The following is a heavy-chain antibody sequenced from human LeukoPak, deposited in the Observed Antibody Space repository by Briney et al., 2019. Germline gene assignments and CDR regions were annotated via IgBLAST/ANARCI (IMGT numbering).Heavy chain of an antibody. D-gene: IGHD6-13*01. CDR2: IYYSGST. Sequence: SETLSLTCTVSGGSIRNYYWSWIRQPPGKGLEWIGYIYYSGSTNYNPSLKSRVTISVDTSKNQFSLKLSSVTAADTAVYYCARVYYSSSYDYWYFDLWGRGTLVAVSS. CDR1: GGSIRNYY. CDR3: ARVYYSSSYDYWYFDL. J-gene: IGHJ2*01. V-gene: IGHV4-59*01.